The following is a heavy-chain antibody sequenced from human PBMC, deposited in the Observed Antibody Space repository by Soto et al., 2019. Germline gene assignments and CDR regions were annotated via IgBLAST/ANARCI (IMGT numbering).Heavy chain of an antibody. V-gene: IGHV3-7*01. J-gene: IGHJ4*02. Sequence: EVQLVESGGDLVQPGGSLRLSCAASGFTFSSYWMTWVRQAPGKGLEWVASINEDGDKKYYLDSVKGRFTISRHNAQHSLYLQLNSRRAEDTAVVYCARHSRSRGSVWGQGTLVTVSS. CDR1: GFTFSSYW. CDR3: ARHSRSRGSV. CDR2: INEDGDKK. D-gene: IGHD6-19*01.